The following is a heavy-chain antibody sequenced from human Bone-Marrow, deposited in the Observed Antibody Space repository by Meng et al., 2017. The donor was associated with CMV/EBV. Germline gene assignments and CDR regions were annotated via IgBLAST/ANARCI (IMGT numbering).Heavy chain of an antibody. D-gene: IGHD6-6*01. J-gene: IGHJ5*02. CDR1: GYTFTTYG. Sequence: KASGYTFTTYGISWVRRAPGQGPEWMGWISVYNGNTNYAEKFQGRVTMTTDTSTNTAYMELRSLRSDDTAVYFCARDSAAARPGWFDPWGQGTLVTVSS. V-gene: IGHV1-18*01. CDR3: ARDSAAARPGWFDP. CDR2: ISVYNGNT.